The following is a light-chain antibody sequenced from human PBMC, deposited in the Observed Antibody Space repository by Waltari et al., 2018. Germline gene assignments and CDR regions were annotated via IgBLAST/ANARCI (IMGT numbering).Light chain of an antibody. CDR2: HVT. V-gene: IGLV2-14*03. CDR1: SSAVGGYNF. Sequence: QSALTQPASVSVSPGQPLPTSCPGTSSAVGGYNFVSWYPQNPGKAPKLMVYHVTNRPSGVSNRFSGSKSGNTAPLTISGLQAEDEADYYCSSYTSSISVVFGGGTKLTVL. J-gene: IGLJ2*01. CDR3: SSYTSSISVV.